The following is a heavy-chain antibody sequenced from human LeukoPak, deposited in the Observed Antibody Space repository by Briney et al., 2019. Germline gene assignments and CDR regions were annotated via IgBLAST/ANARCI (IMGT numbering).Heavy chain of an antibody. Sequence: ASVKVSCKASGYTFPSYGISWVRQAPGQGLEWMGWISAYNGNTNYAQKLQGRVTMTTDTSTSTAYMELRSLRSDDTGVYYCARAYDILTGYSPLYYYYYMDLWGKGNTVPVSS. CDR1: GYTFPSYG. V-gene: IGHV1-18*01. J-gene: IGHJ6*03. D-gene: IGHD3-9*01. CDR2: ISAYNGNT. CDR3: ARAYDILTGYSPLYYYYYMDL.